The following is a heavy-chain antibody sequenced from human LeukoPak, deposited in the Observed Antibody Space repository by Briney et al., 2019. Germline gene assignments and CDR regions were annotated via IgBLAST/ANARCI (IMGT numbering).Heavy chain of an antibody. V-gene: IGHV4-34*01. CDR1: GGSFSGYY. J-gene: IGHJ5*02. CDR3: ARRGNYYGSGSYVWYWFDP. D-gene: IGHD3-10*01. CDR2: INHSGST. Sequence: SETLSLNCAVYGGSFSGYYWSWIRQPPGKGLEWIGEINHSGSTNYNPSLKSRVTISVDTSKNQFSLKLSSVTAADTAVYYCARRGNYYGSGSYVWYWFDPGGQGTLVTVSS.